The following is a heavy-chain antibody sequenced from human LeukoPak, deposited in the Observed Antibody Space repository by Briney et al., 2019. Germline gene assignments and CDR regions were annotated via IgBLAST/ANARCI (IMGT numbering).Heavy chain of an antibody. Sequence: GGSLRLSCAASRFSLSSQAMSWVRQAPGKGLEWVSTISANGINTYYADSVKGRSTVSRDNSRNTLYLQMNSLRAEDTAVYYCSKNPYTDGSHWFDPWGQGTLVTVSS. D-gene: IGHD3-16*02. V-gene: IGHV3-23*01. CDR2: ISANGINT. CDR3: SKNPYTDGSHWFDP. J-gene: IGHJ5*02. CDR1: RFSLSSQA.